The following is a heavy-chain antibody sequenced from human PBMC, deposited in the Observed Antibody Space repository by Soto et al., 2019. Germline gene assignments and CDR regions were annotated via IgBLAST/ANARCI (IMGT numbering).Heavy chain of an antibody. V-gene: IGHV3-23*01. CDR1: GFTSISYA. D-gene: IGHD3-10*01. Sequence: GGSLRLSCAASGFTSISYAIIWSRHAPVKWLEWVSFISASGGTTYYVDSVKGRFTTSREASKNTLYLQMNSLRAEDTAIYYCATFMLLFGAPGWGRPMDVWGQGTAVTVSS. CDR3: ATFMLLFGAPGWGRPMDV. CDR2: ISASGGTT. J-gene: IGHJ6*02.